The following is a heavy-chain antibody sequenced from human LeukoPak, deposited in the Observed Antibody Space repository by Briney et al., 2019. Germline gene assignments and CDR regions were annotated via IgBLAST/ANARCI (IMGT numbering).Heavy chain of an antibody. V-gene: IGHV4-4*02. CDR2: IHHSVST. D-gene: IGHD3-22*01. CDR3: VRYHYDTRVQGYYVDY. Sequence: SETLSLTCAVSGGSISSSDWWTWVRQPPGKGLEWIGEIHHSVSTNYNPSLESRVTISVDKSNNQFSLKLRSVTAADTAVYYCVRYHYDTRVQGYYVDYWGQGSLVTVSS. CDR1: GGSISSSDW. J-gene: IGHJ4*02.